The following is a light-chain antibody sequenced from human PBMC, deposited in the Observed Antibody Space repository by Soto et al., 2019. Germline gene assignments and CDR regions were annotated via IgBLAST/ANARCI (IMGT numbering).Light chain of an antibody. CDR1: SSDVGGYNY. Sequence: QSVLTQPASVSGSPGQSITISCTGTSSDVGGYNYVSWYQQHLGKAPKLMIYEVSNRPSGVSNRFSGSKSGNTASLTISGLQAEDEADYYCSSYTSSSTLVFGGGPKVTVL. J-gene: IGLJ3*02. CDR2: EVS. V-gene: IGLV2-14*01. CDR3: SSYTSSSTLV.